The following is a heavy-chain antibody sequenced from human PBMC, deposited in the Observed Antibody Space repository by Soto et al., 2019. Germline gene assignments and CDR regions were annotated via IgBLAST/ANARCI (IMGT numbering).Heavy chain of an antibody. Sequence: QVQLVQSGAEVKKPGASVKVSCQASGYTFSNYGFNWVRQAPGQGLEWIGRFSGYNGNTNYAQRLQGSVTMTTDTWRSTAYMELRSIRYGDPAVYYCARRGHLGYWGQGTPDTVSS. CDR2: FSGYNGNT. CDR1: GYTFSNYG. V-gene: IGHV1-18*01. CDR3: ARRGHLGY. J-gene: IGHJ4*02.